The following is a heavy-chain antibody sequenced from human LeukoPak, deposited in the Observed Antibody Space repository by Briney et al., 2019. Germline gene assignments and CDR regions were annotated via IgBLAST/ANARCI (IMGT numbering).Heavy chain of an antibody. CDR1: GGTFSSYA. D-gene: IGHD1-14*01. J-gene: IGHJ6*03. Sequence: GASVKVSCKASGGTFSSYAISWVQQAPGQGLEWMGGIIPIFGTANYAQKFQGRVTITADKSTSTAYMELSSLRSEDTAVYYCARSVLTPDGPYYYYYMDVWGKGTTVTVSS. CDR3: ARSVLTPDGPYYYYYMDV. CDR2: IIPIFGTA. V-gene: IGHV1-69*06.